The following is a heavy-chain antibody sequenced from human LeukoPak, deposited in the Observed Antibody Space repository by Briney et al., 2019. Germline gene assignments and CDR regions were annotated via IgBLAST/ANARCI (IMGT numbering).Heavy chain of an antibody. CDR2: ISSSSSYI. CDR1: GFTFSSYS. V-gene: IGHV3-21*01. D-gene: IGHD4-17*01. J-gene: IGHJ5*02. CDR3: ASSYYGDFTNWFDP. Sequence: GGSLRLSYAASGFTFSSYSMNWVRQAPGKGLEWDSSISSSSSYIYYADSVKGRFTISRDNAKNSLYLQMNSLRAEDTAVYYCASSYYGDFTNWFDPWGQGTLVTVSS.